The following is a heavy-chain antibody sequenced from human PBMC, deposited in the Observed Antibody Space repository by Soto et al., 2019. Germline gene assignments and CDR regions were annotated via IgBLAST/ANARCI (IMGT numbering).Heavy chain of an antibody. J-gene: IGHJ5*02. CDR2: FDPEDGET. Sequence: QVQLVQSGAEVKKPGASVKVSCKVSGYTLTELSMHWVRQAPGKGLEWMGGFDPEDGETIYAQKFQGRVTMTEDTSTDTAHMELSSLRSEETDVYYCATGSMVRGRNWFDPWGQGTLVTVSS. V-gene: IGHV1-24*01. CDR3: ATGSMVRGRNWFDP. D-gene: IGHD3-10*01. CDR1: GYTLTELS.